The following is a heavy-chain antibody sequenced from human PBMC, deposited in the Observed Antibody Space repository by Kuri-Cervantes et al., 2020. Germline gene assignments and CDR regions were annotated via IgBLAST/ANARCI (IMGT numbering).Heavy chain of an antibody. V-gene: IGHV3-30*15. Sequence: GESLKISCAASGFSFSSYAMHWVRQAPGKGLEWVASYDESNNSYADSVKGRFTISRDNSKNTLYLQMSSLRAEDTAVYYCAREGQPDWGQGTLVTVSS. CDR1: GFSFSSYA. J-gene: IGHJ4*02. CDR3: AREGQPD. CDR2: YDESNN.